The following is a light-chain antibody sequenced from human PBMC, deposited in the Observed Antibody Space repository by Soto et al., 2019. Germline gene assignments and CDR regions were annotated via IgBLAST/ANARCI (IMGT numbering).Light chain of an antibody. CDR1: SSDVGNYNL. CDR3: CSYAGDSYV. V-gene: IGLV2-23*02. Sequence: QSVLTQPASVSGSPGQSITISRTGTSSDVGNYNLVSWYQQHPGKAPKLMIYDVSKRPSGVSNRFSGSKSGNTASLTISGLQADDEADYYYCSYAGDSYVFGTGTKVTVL. J-gene: IGLJ1*01. CDR2: DVS.